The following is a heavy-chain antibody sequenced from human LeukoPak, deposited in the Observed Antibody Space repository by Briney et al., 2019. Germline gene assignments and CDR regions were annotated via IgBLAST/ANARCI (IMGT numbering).Heavy chain of an antibody. CDR2: ISSSSSTI. Sequence: GGSLRLSCAASGFTFSSYSMNWVRQAPGKVLEWVSYISSSSSTIYYADSVKGRFTISRDNAKNSLYLQMNSLRAEDTAVYYCARYSRSWSGDYWGQGTLVTVSS. CDR3: ARYSRSWSGDY. V-gene: IGHV3-48*01. J-gene: IGHJ4*02. CDR1: GFTFSSYS. D-gene: IGHD6-13*01.